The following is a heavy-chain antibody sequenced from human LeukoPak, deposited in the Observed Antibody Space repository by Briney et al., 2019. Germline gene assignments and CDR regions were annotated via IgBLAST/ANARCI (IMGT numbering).Heavy chain of an antibody. CDR1: GFTFSDYY. CDR3: ARDFAAYCGGDCYFDY. CDR2: ISSSGSTI. J-gene: IGHJ4*02. Sequence: GGSLRLSCAASGFTFSDYYMSWIRQAPGKGLEWVSYISSSGSTIYYADSVKGRFTISRDNAKNSLYLQMNSLRAEDTAVNYCARDFAAYCGGDCYFDYWGQGTLVTVSS. D-gene: IGHD2-21*02. V-gene: IGHV3-11*01.